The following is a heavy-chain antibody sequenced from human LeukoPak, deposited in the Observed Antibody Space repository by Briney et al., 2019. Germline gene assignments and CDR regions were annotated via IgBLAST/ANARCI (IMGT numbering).Heavy chain of an antibody. CDR2: ISGSGGST. J-gene: IGHJ4*02. Sequence: GGSLRLSCAASGFTFSSYAMTWVRQAPGKGLEWVSGISGSGGSTSYADSVKGRFSISRDNSKNTLPLQMNSLRADDTAIYYWVNARGHTSSEPLCYSGQRTLGTVSS. D-gene: IGHD6-13*01. V-gene: IGHV3-23*01. CDR1: GFTFSSYA. CDR3: VNARGHTSSEPLCY.